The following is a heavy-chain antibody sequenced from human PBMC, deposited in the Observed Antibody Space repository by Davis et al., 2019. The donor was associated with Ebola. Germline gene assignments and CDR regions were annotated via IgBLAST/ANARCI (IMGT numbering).Heavy chain of an antibody. J-gene: IGHJ6*04. CDR1: GYTFTSYG. V-gene: IGHV1-18*04. Sequence: ASVKVSCKASGYTFTSYGISWVRQAPGQGLEWMGWISAYNGNTNYAQKLQGRVTMTTDTSTSTAYMELSSLRSEDTAVYYCARGSSYYYYYGMDVWGKGTTVTVSS. CDR2: ISAYNGNT. D-gene: IGHD6-6*01. CDR3: ARGSSYYYYYGMDV.